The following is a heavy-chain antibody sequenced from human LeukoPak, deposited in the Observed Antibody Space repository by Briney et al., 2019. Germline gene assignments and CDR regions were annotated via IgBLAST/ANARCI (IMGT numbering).Heavy chain of an antibody. Sequence: QPGRSLRLSCAASGFTFGSHAIHWVRQSPGKGLEWVAVISYDGSNIYYADSVKGRFTISRDNAKNSLYLQMNSLRAEDTAVYYCARGPYSGSYYSYYWGQGTLVTVSS. J-gene: IGHJ4*02. V-gene: IGHV3-30-3*01. CDR2: ISYDGSNI. CDR1: GFTFGSHA. D-gene: IGHD1-26*01. CDR3: ARGPYSGSYYSYY.